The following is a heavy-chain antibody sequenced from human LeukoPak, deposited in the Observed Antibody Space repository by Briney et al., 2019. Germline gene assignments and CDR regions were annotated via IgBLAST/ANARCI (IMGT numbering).Heavy chain of an antibody. J-gene: IGHJ4*02. CDR3: ATSTLRFATNFDY. V-gene: IGHV4-59*01. CDR2: IFYSGGT. CDR1: GGSISTYY. Sequence: SETLSLTCSVSGGSISTYYWSWIRQPPGKGLEWIGYIFYSGGTNYNPSLKSRVTISVDTSKNQFSLNLSSVTAADTAVYYCATSTLRFATNFDYWGQGTLVTVSS. D-gene: IGHD1-1*01.